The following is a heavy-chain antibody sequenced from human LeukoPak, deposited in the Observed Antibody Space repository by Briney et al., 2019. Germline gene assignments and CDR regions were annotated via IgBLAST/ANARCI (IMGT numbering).Heavy chain of an antibody. CDR3: ARAQQLTVHIDY. D-gene: IGHD6-13*01. Sequence: SETLSLTCTVSGGSISSSSYYWSWIRQPPGKGLEWIGYIYYSGSTNYNPSLKSRVTISVDTSKNQFSLKLSSVTAADTAVYYCARAQQLTVHIDYWGQGTLVTVSS. CDR1: GGSISSSSYY. V-gene: IGHV4-61*05. J-gene: IGHJ4*02. CDR2: IYYSGST.